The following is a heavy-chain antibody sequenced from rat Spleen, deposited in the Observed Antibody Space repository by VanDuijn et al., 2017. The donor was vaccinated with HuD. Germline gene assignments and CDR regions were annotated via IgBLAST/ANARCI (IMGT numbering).Heavy chain of an antibody. J-gene: IGHJ4*01. CDR1: GFTFSNYY. CDR2: ISTSGSRT. Sequence: EVQLVESGGGLVQPGRSLKLSCAASGFTFSNYYMAWVRQAPKKGLEWVATISTSGSRTYYPDSVKGRFTISRDNAKSSLYLQMNSLKSEDTATYYCARRDSGWVDAWGQGASVTVSS. CDR3: ARRDSGWVDA. V-gene: IGHV5-25*01. D-gene: IGHD4-3*01.